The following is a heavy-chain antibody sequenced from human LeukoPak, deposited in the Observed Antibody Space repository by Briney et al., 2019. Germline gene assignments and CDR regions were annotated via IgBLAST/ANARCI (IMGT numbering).Heavy chain of an antibody. CDR1: GFTFSSYK. Sequence: PGGSLRLSCAASGFTFSSYKMNWVRQAPGKGLEWVSYISSSSSTIYYADSVKGRFTTSRDTTKNSLYLQMNSLRAADTAVYYCAGLGITMIGGVWGKGTTVTISS. D-gene: IGHD3-10*02. CDR2: ISSSSSTI. V-gene: IGHV3-48*03. J-gene: IGHJ6*04. CDR3: AGLGITMIGGV.